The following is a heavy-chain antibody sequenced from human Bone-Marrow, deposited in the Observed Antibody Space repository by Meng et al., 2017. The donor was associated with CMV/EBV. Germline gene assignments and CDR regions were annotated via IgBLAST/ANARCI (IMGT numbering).Heavy chain of an antibody. J-gene: IGHJ6*02. CDR2: IGTAGDT. V-gene: IGHV3-13*01. D-gene: IGHD2-21*01. Sequence: GESLKISCAASGFTFSSCDMHWVRQATGKGLEWVSAIGTAGDTYYPGSVKGRFTISRENAKNSLYLQMNSLRAGDTAVYYCARLKGDPDYYYYGMDVWGQGTTVTVSS. CDR1: GFTFSSCD. CDR3: ARLKGDPDYYYYGMDV.